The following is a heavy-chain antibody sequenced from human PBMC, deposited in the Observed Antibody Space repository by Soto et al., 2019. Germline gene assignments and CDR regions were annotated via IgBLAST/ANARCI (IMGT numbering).Heavy chain of an antibody. CDR2: IYPGDSDT. Sequence: PGESLKISCQGSGYSFTNYWIGWVRQMPGKGLEWMAIIYPGDSDTRYSPSFQGQVTISADKSISTAYLQWSSLKASDTAMYYCGYCSGGGMNGFDIWGQGTMVTVSS. CDR3: GYCSGGGMNGFDI. D-gene: IGHD2-15*01. V-gene: IGHV5-51*01. J-gene: IGHJ3*02. CDR1: GYSFTNYW.